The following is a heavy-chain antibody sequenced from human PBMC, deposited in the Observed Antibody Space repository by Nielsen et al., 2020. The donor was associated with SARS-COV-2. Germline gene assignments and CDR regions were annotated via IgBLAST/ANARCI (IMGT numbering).Heavy chain of an antibody. D-gene: IGHD6-19*01. J-gene: IGHJ3*02. CDR2: IYPGDSDT. V-gene: IGHV5-51*01. Sequence: GGSLRLSCKGSGYSFTSYWIGWVRQMPGKGLEWMGIIYPGDSDTRYSPSFQGQVTISADKSISTAYLQWSSLKASDTAMYYCARHMGASSFDAFDIWGQGTMVTVSS. CDR3: ARHMGASSFDAFDI. CDR1: GYSFTSYW.